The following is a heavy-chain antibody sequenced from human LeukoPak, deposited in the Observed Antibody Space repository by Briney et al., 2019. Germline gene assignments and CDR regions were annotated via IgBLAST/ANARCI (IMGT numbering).Heavy chain of an antibody. V-gene: IGHV4-39*07. CDR2: IYYSGST. CDR1: GGSISSSSYY. Sequence: SETLSLTCTVSGGSISSSSYYWGWIRQPPGKGLEWIGSIYYSGSTYYNPSLKSRVTLSVDTSKNQFSLKLSSVTAADTAVYYCARGYGDFRVEGRYFHSWGQGTLVTVSS. D-gene: IGHD4-17*01. CDR3: ARGYGDFRVEGRYFHS. J-gene: IGHJ4*02.